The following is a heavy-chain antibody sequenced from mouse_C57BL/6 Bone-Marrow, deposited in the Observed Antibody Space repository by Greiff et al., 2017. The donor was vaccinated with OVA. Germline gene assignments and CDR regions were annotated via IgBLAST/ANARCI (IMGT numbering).Heavy chain of an antibody. J-gene: IGHJ1*03. V-gene: IGHV1-59*01. Sequence: VKLQQPGAELVRPGTSVKLSCKASGYTFTSYWMHWVKQRPGQGLEWIGVIDPSDSYTNYNQKFKGKATLTVDTSSSTAYMQLSSLTSEDSAVYYCAHYWYFDVWGTGTTVTVSS. CDR2: IDPSDSYT. CDR3: AHYWYFDV. CDR1: GYTFTSYW.